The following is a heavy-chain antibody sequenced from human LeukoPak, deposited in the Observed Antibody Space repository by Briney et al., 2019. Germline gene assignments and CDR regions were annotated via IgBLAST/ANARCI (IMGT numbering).Heavy chain of an antibody. CDR1: GFTFSSYG. CDR3: ARDENHYDGNSGQSDY. D-gene: IGHD4-23*01. V-gene: IGHV3-30*03. J-gene: IGHJ4*02. CDR2: ISFDGSYK. Sequence: GRSLRLSSAPSGFTFSSYGMHWVRRAPGKELKWVGVISFDGSYKYYVDSVKGRFTISRDNSKNTLYLQMNSLRAEDTAVYYCARDENHYDGNSGQSDYWGQGTLVTVSS.